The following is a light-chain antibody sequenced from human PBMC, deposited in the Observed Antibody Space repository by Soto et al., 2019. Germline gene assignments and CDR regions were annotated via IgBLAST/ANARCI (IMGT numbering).Light chain of an antibody. Sequence: DIQITQSPSTLSGSVGDRVTITCRASQTISSRLAWYQQKPGKAPKLLIYKAPTLKSGVPSMFSGSGSGTEFTLTISSLQPDDFATYYCQKYNSAIRTFGQGTKVDIK. CDR1: QTISSR. V-gene: IGKV1-5*03. CDR2: KAP. J-gene: IGKJ1*01. CDR3: QKYNSAIRT.